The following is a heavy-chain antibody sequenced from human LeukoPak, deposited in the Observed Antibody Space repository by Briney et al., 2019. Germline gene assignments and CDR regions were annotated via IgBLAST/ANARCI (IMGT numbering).Heavy chain of an antibody. CDR2: IGSGSAGT. CDR3: ARPRLPVAGTRWFDP. Sequence: GGSLRLSCAGSGFTFAAYAMSWVRQAPGKGLEWVSAIGSGSAGTHYADSVKGRFTIYRDDSKNTLYPQINSLRVEDTAVYYCARPRLPVAGTRWFDPWGQGTLDTVSS. CDR1: GFTFAAYA. D-gene: IGHD6-13*01. J-gene: IGHJ5*02. V-gene: IGHV3-23*01.